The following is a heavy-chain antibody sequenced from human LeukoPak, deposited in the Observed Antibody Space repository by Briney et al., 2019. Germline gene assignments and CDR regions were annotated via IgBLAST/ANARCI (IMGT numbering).Heavy chain of an antibody. D-gene: IGHD2-15*01. J-gene: IGHJ4*02. Sequence: PGGSLRLSCAASGFTFSSYWMSWVRQAPGKGLEWVANIKQDGSEKYYVDSVKGRFTISRDNAKNSLYLQMNSLRAEDTGVYYCARERGYCSGGSCYFNDYWGQGTLVTVSS. V-gene: IGHV3-7*01. CDR2: IKQDGSEK. CDR3: ARERGYCSGGSCYFNDY. CDR1: GFTFSSYW.